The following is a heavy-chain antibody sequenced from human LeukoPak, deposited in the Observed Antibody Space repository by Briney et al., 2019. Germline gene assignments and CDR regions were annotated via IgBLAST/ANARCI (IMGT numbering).Heavy chain of an antibody. CDR2: ISGSGGST. J-gene: IGHJ4*02. V-gene: IGHV3-23*01. CDR3: AKDPDNADYFDY. Sequence: PGGSLRLSCAASGFTFSSYAMSWVRQAPGEGLEWVSAISGSGGSTYYADSVKGRFTISRDNSKNTLYLQMNSLRAEDTAVYYCAKDPDNADYFDYWGQGTLVTVSS. D-gene: IGHD5-24*01. CDR1: GFTFSSYA.